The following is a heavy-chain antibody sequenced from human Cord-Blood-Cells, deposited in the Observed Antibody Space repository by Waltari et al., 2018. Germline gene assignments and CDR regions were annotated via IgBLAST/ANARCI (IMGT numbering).Heavy chain of an antibody. CDR2: IYHSGST. Sequence: QVQLQESGPGLVKPSETLSLTCAVSGYSISSGYYWGWIRQPPGKGLEWIGSIYHSGSTYYNPSLKSRVTISVDTSKNQFSLKLSSVTAADTAVYYCARGRLSSGVEWLRGAFDIWGQGTMVTVSS. CDR3: ARGRLSSGVEWLRGAFDI. V-gene: IGHV4-38-2*01. J-gene: IGHJ3*02. D-gene: IGHD3-3*01. CDR1: GYSISSGYY.